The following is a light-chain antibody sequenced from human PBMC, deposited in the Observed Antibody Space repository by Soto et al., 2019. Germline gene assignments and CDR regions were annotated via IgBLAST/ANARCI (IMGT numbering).Light chain of an antibody. CDR3: QQYGNSPIT. CDR1: QSVSSSY. CDR2: GAS. J-gene: IGKJ5*01. Sequence: EIVLTQSPGTLSLSPGERATLSCRASQSVSSSYLAWYQQTPGQPPRLLIFGASSRATGIPDRFSGSGSGTDFALTISRLEPEDFAVYYCQQYGNSPITFGQGTRLEI. V-gene: IGKV3-20*01.